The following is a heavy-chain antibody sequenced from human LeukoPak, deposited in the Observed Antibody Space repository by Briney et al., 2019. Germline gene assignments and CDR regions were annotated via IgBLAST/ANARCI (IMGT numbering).Heavy chain of an antibody. J-gene: IGHJ6*02. CDR2: ISYDGSNK. CDR1: GFTFHTYG. CDR3: ARGLRYFDWLSHGTDV. Sequence: GGSLRLSCAASGFTFHTYGMHWVRQAPGKGLEWVAVISYDGSNKYYADSVKGRFTISRDNSKNTLYLQMNSLRAEDTAVYYCARGLRYFDWLSHGTDVWGQGTTVTVSS. V-gene: IGHV3-30*04. D-gene: IGHD3-9*01.